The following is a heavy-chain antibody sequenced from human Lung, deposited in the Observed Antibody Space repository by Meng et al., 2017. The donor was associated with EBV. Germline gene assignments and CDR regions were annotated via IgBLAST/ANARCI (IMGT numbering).Heavy chain of an antibody. CDR2: TYYRSKWYN. CDR3: ARGATSVFDL. CDR1: GDSVSSSSAA. Sequence: QVQRQQSGPGLVKPSPTLSLTCVSSGDSVSSSSAAWTWIRQSPSRGLEWLGRTYYRSKWYNDYAVFVKSRITINPDTSKNQFSLQLNSVTPEDTAVYYCARGATSVFDLWGRGTLVTVSS. J-gene: IGHJ2*01. V-gene: IGHV6-1*01.